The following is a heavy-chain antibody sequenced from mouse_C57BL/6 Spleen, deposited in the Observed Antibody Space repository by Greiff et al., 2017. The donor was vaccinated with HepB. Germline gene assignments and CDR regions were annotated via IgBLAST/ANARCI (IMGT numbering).Heavy chain of an antibody. V-gene: IGHV3-6*01. Sequence: DVKLQESGPGLVKPSQSLSLTCSVTGYSITSGYYWNWIRQFPGNKLEWMGYISYDGSNNYNPSLKNRISITRDTSKNQFFLKLNSVTTEDTATYYCARDPHYYGSSYGGYFDYWGQGTTLTVSS. J-gene: IGHJ2*01. CDR2: ISYDGSN. D-gene: IGHD1-1*01. CDR1: GYSITSGYY. CDR3: ARDPHYYGSSYGGYFDY.